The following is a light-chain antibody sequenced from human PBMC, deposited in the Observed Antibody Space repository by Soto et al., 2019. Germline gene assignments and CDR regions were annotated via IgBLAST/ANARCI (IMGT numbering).Light chain of an antibody. CDR1: NSDIDTYNY. CDR2: EVS. J-gene: IGLJ1*01. Sequence: QSALTQPASVSGSPGQSITISCTGTNSDIDTYNYVSWYQQHPGKAPKLIIHEVSNRPSGVSNRFSGSKSGNTASLTISGLQAEDEADYYCSSYTSSTDYVFGTGTKLTVL. V-gene: IGLV2-14*01. CDR3: SSYTSSTDYV.